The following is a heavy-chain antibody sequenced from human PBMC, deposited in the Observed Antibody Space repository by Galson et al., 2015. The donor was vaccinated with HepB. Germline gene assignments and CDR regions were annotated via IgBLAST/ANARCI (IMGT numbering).Heavy chain of an antibody. J-gene: IGHJ4*02. D-gene: IGHD3-22*01. V-gene: IGHV3-30-3*01. Sequence: SLRLSCAASGFTLSSYAMHWVRQAPGKGLEWVAVISYDGSNKYYADSVKGRFTISRDNSKNTLYLQMNSLRAEDTAVYYCARDGEDYDSSGSFDYWGQGTLVTVSS. CDR2: ISYDGSNK. CDR1: GFTLSSYA. CDR3: ARDGEDYDSSGSFDY.